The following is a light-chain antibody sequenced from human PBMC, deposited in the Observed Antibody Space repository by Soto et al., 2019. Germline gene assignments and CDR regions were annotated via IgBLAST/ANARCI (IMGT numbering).Light chain of an antibody. J-gene: IGKJ5*01. CDR1: QSVSGN. CDR2: GAS. Sequence: EIVMTQSPATLSVSPGERAALSCRASQSVSGNLAWYQQTPGQAPRLLIYGASTRATGIPARFSGSGFGTECTLTLSSRKSEDFAVYYCQQYNYRPPAFGQGTRLEIK. V-gene: IGKV3-15*01. CDR3: QQYNYRPPA.